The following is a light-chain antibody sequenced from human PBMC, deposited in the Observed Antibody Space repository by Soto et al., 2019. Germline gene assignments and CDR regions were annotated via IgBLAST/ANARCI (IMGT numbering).Light chain of an antibody. CDR1: QSVSSSY. Sequence: EIVLTQSPGTLSLSPGERATLSCRASQSVSSSYLAWYQQKPGQAHRLLIYGASSRATGIPDRFSGSGSGTDFTLTISRLEPEDFAVYYCQQYGISPWTFGQGTKVEIK. V-gene: IGKV3-20*01. CDR3: QQYGISPWT. CDR2: GAS. J-gene: IGKJ1*01.